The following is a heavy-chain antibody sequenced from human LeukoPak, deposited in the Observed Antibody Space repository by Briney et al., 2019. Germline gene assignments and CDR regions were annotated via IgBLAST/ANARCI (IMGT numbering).Heavy chain of an antibody. Sequence: GGSLRLSCAASGFTFSSYWIHWVRQAPGKGLEWVAVIWYDGSNKYYADSVKGRFTISRDNSKNTLYLQMNSLRAEDTAVYYCARDYDRRNWFDPWGQGTLVTASS. V-gene: IGHV3-33*08. CDR2: IWYDGSNK. CDR3: ARDYDRRNWFDP. CDR1: GFTFSSYW. J-gene: IGHJ5*02. D-gene: IGHD3-3*01.